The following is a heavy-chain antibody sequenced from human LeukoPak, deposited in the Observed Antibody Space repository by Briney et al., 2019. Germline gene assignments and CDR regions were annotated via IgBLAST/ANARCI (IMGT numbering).Heavy chain of an antibody. Sequence: PSETLSLTCAVSGYSISSSNWWGWIRQPPGQGLEGIGYIYYSGSTYYNPSLKSRVTMSVDTSKNQFSLKLSSVTAVDTAVYYCARTYYYDSSGYYFPGAFDIWGQGTMVTVSS. CDR3: ARTYYYDSSGYYFPGAFDI. CDR1: GYSISSSNW. J-gene: IGHJ3*02. V-gene: IGHV4-28*01. CDR2: IYYSGST. D-gene: IGHD3-22*01.